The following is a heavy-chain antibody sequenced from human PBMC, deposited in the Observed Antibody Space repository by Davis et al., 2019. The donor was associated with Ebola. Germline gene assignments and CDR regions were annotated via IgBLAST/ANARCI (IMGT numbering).Heavy chain of an antibody. CDR2: IYYSGST. CDR3: ARDRLIREARFFDH. CDR1: GGSISSGGYY. D-gene: IGHD3-22*01. J-gene: IGHJ4*02. V-gene: IGHV4-31*03. Sequence: PSETLSLTCTVSGGSISSGGYYWSWIRQHPGKGLEWIGYIYYSGSTYYNPSLKSRVTISVDTSKNQFSLKLSSVTAADTAVYYCARDRLIREARFFDHWGQGTQVTVSS.